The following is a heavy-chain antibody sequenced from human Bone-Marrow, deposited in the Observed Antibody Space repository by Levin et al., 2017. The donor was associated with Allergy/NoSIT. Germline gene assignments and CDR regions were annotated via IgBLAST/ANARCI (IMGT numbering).Heavy chain of an antibody. Sequence: GESLKISCAASGPTFNTYAMSWVRQAPGKGLEWVSVISGSGGSTSYADSVKGRFTVSRDNSKNTLYLQMNSLRVEDTALYYCARSNMGSNYYGMDVWGQGTTVTVSS. D-gene: IGHD2/OR15-2a*01. CDR3: ARSNMGSNYYGMDV. CDR1: GPTFNTYA. J-gene: IGHJ6*02. V-gene: IGHV3-23*01. CDR2: ISGSGGST.